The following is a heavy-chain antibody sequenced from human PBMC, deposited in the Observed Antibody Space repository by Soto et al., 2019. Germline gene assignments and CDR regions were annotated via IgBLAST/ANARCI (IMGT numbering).Heavy chain of an antibody. CDR2: ISYDGSNK. V-gene: IGHV3-30*18. J-gene: IGHJ6*02. D-gene: IGHD6-13*01. CDR3: AKVKAAAGLYYYYGMDV. Sequence: PGGSLRLSCAASGFTFSSYGMHWVRQAPGKGLEWVAVISYDGSNKYYADSVKGRFTISRDNSKNTLYLQMNSLRAEDTAVYYCAKVKAAAGLYYYYGMDVWGQGTTVTISS. CDR1: GFTFSSYG.